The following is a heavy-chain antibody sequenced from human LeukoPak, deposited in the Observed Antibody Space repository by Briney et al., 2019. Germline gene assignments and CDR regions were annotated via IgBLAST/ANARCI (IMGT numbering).Heavy chain of an antibody. J-gene: IGHJ3*02. D-gene: IGHD6-13*01. CDR1: GYTFTGYY. CDR2: INPNSGGT. Sequence: ASVKVSCKASGYTFTGYYMHWVRQAPGQGLEWMGWINPNSGGTNYAQKFQGRVTMTRDTSISTAYMELSRLRSDDTAVYYCARGAGPYSSSWYGAFDIWGQGTMVTVSS. V-gene: IGHV1-2*02. CDR3: ARGAGPYSSSWYGAFDI.